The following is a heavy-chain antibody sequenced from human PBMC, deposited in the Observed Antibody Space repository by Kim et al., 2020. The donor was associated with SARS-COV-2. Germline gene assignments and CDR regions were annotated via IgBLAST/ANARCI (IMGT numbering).Heavy chain of an antibody. V-gene: IGHV4-34*01. Sequence: SETLSLTCAVYGGSFSGYYWSWIRQPPGKGLEWIGEINHSGSTNYNPSLKSRVTISVDTSKNQFSLKMSSVTAADTAVYYCGYFNYGCNSVSDYLGQGTL. CDR3: GYFNYGCNSVSDY. CDR1: GGSFSGYY. J-gene: IGHJ4*02. D-gene: IGHD3-9*01. CDR2: INHSGST.